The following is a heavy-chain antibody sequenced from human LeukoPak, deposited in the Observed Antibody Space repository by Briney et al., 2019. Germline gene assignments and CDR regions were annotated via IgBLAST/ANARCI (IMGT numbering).Heavy chain of an antibody. D-gene: IGHD3-22*01. V-gene: IGHV3-66*01. CDR3: AREDSSGYGDAFDI. Sequence: GGSLRLSCAASGFTVSSNYMSWVRQAPGKGLEWVSVIYSGGSTYYADSVKGRFTISRDNSKNTLYLQMNSLRAEDTAVYYCAREDSSGYGDAFDIWGQGTTVTVSS. CDR1: GFTVSSNY. J-gene: IGHJ3*02. CDR2: IYSGGST.